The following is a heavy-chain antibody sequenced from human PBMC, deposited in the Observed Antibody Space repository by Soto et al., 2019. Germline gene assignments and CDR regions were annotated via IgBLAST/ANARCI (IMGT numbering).Heavy chain of an antibody. Sequence: QVQLLESGPGLVKSSQTLSLTCSISGGSISSGGYDWSWVRQRPGKGLEWIGYVYFNENTYYNPSIKTRVSISVGSTKSQFSLRLSSVTAADAAIYYCARQITTVRGIEFWGPGISVSVSS. CDR1: GGSISSGGYD. CDR3: ARQITTVRGIEF. J-gene: IGHJ2*01. D-gene: IGHD3-10*01. V-gene: IGHV4-31*03. CDR2: VYFNENT.